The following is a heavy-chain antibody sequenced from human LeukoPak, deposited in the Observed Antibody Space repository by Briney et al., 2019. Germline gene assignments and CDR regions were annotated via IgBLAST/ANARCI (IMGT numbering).Heavy chain of an antibody. Sequence: SETLSLTCTVSGYSISTGYYWDWIRQPPGKGLEWIGTFYHGGSTYYNPSLKSRVTISVDTSKNQFSLNLTSVTAADTAVYYCARDYCTSTTCPNWFDPWGQGTLVTVSS. CDR1: GYSISTGYY. D-gene: IGHD2-2*01. CDR2: FYHGGST. J-gene: IGHJ5*02. CDR3: ARDYCTSTTCPNWFDP. V-gene: IGHV4-38-2*02.